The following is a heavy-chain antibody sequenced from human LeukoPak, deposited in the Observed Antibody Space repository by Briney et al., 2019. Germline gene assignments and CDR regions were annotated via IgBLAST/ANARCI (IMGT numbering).Heavy chain of an antibody. D-gene: IGHD2-2*01. CDR3: ARARYANAWYAFDI. V-gene: IGHV4-59*01. J-gene: IGHJ3*02. Sequence: SETLSLTCTVSVGSLCSYYWSCIRRPPERGLEWIAYLSHSGSSDSNPSLTSRVTTLVDTSKNQFSLKLTSVTAADTAVYYCARARYANAWYAFDIWGHGTMVTVSS. CDR1: VGSLCSYY. CDR2: LSHSGSS.